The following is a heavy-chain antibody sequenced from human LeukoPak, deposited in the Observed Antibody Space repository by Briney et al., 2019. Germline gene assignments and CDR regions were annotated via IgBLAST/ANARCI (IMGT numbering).Heavy chain of an antibody. D-gene: IGHD2-15*01. V-gene: IGHV1-2*02. Sequence: ASVKVSCKASGYTFTGYYMHWVRQAPGQGLEWMGWINPNSGGTNYAQKFQGRVTMTRDTSISTAYMELSRLRSDDTAVYYCARVEVVVASDYDYWGQGTLVTVSS. CDR1: GYTFTGYY. CDR2: INPNSGGT. J-gene: IGHJ4*02. CDR3: ARVEVVVASDYDY.